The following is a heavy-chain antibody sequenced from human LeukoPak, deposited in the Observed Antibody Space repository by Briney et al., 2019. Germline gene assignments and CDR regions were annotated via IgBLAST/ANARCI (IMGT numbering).Heavy chain of an antibody. CDR3: ARTIRGY. D-gene: IGHD3-10*01. Sequence: PGGSLTLSCAASGFTFSNYWMSCVRQAPGKGLEWVANIKEDGSEKYYVDSVKGRFTISRDNAKNSLYLQMNSLRAEDTAVYYCARTIRGYWGQGTLVTVSS. CDR2: IKEDGSEK. V-gene: IGHV3-7*02. J-gene: IGHJ4*02. CDR1: GFTFSNYW.